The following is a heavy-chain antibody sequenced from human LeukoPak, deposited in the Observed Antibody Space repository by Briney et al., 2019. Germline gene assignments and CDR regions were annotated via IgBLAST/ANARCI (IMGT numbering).Heavy chain of an antibody. CDR3: AREILTLEAAGAFGY. CDR2: ISYDGSNK. Sequence: PGGSLRLSCAASGFTFSSYAMHWVRQAPGKGLEWVAVISYDGSNKYYADSVKGRFTISRDNSKNTLYLQMNSLRAEDTAVYYRAREILTLEAAGAFGYWGQGTLVTVSS. CDR1: GFTFSSYA. D-gene: IGHD2-8*01. V-gene: IGHV3-30*04. J-gene: IGHJ4*02.